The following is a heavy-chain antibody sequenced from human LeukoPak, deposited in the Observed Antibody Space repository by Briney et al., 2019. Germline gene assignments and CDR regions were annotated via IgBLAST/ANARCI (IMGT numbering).Heavy chain of an antibody. J-gene: IGHJ4*02. V-gene: IGHV3-30*18. D-gene: IGHD2-2*01. CDR3: AKALLPIGVGPAAMAD. Sequence: GSLRLFCAASGCTFSVYGMQWVRQAPGKGLEWVAIISYDGSNAYYGDSVKGRFTISRDNSKNTVYLQMNSLRAEDTAVYYCAKALLPIGVGPAAMADWGQGTLVTVSS. CDR2: ISYDGSNA. CDR1: GCTFSVYG.